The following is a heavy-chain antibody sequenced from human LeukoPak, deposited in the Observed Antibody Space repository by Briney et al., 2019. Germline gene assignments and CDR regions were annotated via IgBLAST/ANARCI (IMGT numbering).Heavy chain of an antibody. CDR3: ARHFSYGSGSYYNADY. CDR1: GYTFTNYW. CDR2: IYPDDSDT. Sequence: GESLKISCKTSGYTFTNYWIGWVRQMPGKGLEWMGIIYPDDSDTRYSPSFQRQVTISADKSVNTAYLQWSSLKASDTAIYFCARHFSYGSGSYYNADYWGQGTLVTVSS. V-gene: IGHV5-51*01. D-gene: IGHD3-10*01. J-gene: IGHJ4*02.